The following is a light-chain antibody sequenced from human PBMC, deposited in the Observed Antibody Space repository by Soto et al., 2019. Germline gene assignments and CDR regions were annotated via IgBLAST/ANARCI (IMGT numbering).Light chain of an antibody. CDR1: SSDVGGYNY. CDR2: DVS. V-gene: IGLV2-8*01. Sequence: QSALTQPPSASGSPGQSVTISCTGTSSDVGGYNYVSWYQQFPGKAPKLMIYDVSERPSGVPDRFSRSKSGNTASLTVSGLQAEDEADHYCSSYAGSINFYVFGTGTKVNVL. J-gene: IGLJ1*01. CDR3: SSYAGSINFYV.